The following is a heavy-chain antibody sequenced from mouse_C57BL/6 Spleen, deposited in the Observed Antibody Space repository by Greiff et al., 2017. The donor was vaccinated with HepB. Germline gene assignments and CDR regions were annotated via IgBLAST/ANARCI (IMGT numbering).Heavy chain of an antibody. Sequence: QVQLKQSGAELVRPGASVKLSCKASGYTFTDYYINWVKQRPGQGLEWIARIYPGSGNTYYNEKFKGKATLTAEKSSSTAYMQISSLTSEDSAVYFCARLEDYIYAMDYWGQGTSVTVSS. J-gene: IGHJ4*01. V-gene: IGHV1-76*01. CDR1: GYTFTDYY. D-gene: IGHD2-4*01. CDR3: ARLEDYIYAMDY. CDR2: IYPGSGNT.